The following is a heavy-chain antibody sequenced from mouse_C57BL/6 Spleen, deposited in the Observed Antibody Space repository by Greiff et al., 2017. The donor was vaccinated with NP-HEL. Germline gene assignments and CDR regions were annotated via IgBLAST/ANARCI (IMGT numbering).Heavy chain of an antibody. CDR1: GFSLSTSGMG. CDR3: ARRALYGNYDYFDD. Sequence: QVTLKESGPGILQSSQTLSLTCSFSGFSLSTSGMGVSWIRQPSGKGLEWLAHIYWDDDKRYNPSLKSRLTISKDTSRNQVFLKITSVDTADTATYYCARRALYGNYDYFDDWGQGTTLTVSS. D-gene: IGHD2-1*01. J-gene: IGHJ2*01. V-gene: IGHV8-12*01. CDR2: IYWDDDK.